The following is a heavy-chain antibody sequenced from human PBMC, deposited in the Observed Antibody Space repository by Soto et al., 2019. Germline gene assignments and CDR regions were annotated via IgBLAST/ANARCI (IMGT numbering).Heavy chain of an antibody. Sequence: QVQLVESGGGLVKPGGSLRLSCAVSGFTFSDYYMTWIRQAPGKGLEWVSYISSSTSHTNYADSVKGRFTISRDNAKNSLFLQINSLRAEDPAVYYCARGRGAAADYFDFWGQGTLVTVSS. D-gene: IGHD6-13*01. J-gene: IGHJ4*02. CDR3: ARGRGAAADYFDF. CDR1: GFTFSDYY. CDR2: ISSSTSHT. V-gene: IGHV3-11*05.